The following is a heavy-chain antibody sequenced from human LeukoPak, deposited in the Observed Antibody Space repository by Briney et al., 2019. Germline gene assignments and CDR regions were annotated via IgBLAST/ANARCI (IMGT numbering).Heavy chain of an antibody. CDR1: GFTFDDYA. CDR3: ITNGGGDSGYGNFDD. CDR2: ISWNSDTR. J-gene: IGHJ4*02. V-gene: IGHV3-9*01. Sequence: GRSLRLSCAASGFTFDDYAMHWVRQVPGKGLEWVAGISWNSDTRGYVDSVKGRFTISRDNARNSLYLQMNSLRAEDTALYYCITNGGGDSGYGNFDDGGQGTLVTVSS. D-gene: IGHD5-12*01.